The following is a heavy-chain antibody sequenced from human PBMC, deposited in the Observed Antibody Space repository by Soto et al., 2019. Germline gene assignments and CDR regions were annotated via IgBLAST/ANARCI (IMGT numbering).Heavy chain of an antibody. CDR1: GGHFDRFA. V-gene: IGHV1-69*01. CDR3: ARAEDDYGDFGSMDV. D-gene: IGHD4-17*01. CDR2: IIPFLSAT. Sequence: QVQLVQSGAEVKKPGSSVKVSCRASGGHFDRFALSWLRQAHGQGLEWMGGIIPFLSATTYAQKFQGRVTITADESASTLYLELRSLTSDDTAVYYCARAEDDYGDFGSMDVWGQGTSVTVSS. J-gene: IGHJ6*02.